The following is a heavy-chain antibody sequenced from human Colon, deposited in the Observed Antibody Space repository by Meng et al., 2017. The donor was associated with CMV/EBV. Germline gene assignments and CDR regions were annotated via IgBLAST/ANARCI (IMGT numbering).Heavy chain of an antibody. Sequence: SGFSVRNNYISWVRQAPGKGLEWVSVIYDTGRTYYTDSVKGRFTVSRDESENTVFLQMNSLRVEDTAVYYCARNRLECGGDCYFADSWGQGTLVTVSS. CDR2: IYDTGRT. D-gene: IGHD2-21*02. J-gene: IGHJ5*02. CDR1: GFSVRNNY. CDR3: ARNRLECGGDCYFADS. V-gene: IGHV3-53*01.